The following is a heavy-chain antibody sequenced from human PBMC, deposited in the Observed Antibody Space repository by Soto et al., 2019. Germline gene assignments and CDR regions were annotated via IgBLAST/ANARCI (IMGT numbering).Heavy chain of an antibody. J-gene: IGHJ3*02. CDR1: GYSFTTHW. CDR3: ARRDSNYVFAFDI. CDR2: IDPSDSYT. V-gene: IGHV5-10-1*01. Sequence: GESLKISCEGSGYSFTTHWISWVRQRPGKGLEWMGRIDPSDSYTTYSPSFQGHVTISADKSISTAHLQWSSLRASDTAVYYCARRDSNYVFAFDIWGQGTMVTVSS. D-gene: IGHD4-4*01.